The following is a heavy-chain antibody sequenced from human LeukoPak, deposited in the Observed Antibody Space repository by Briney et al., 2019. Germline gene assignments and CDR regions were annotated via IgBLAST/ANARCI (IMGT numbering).Heavy chain of an antibody. CDR1: GGSISSYY. V-gene: IGHV4-59*04. Sequence: SETLSLTCTVSGGSISSYYWSWIRQPPGKGLEWIGSIYHSGSTYYNPSLKSRVTISVDTSKNQFSLKLSSVTAADTAVYYCAGTSITMVRGVLLNWFDPWGQGTLVTVSS. CDR2: IYHSGST. CDR3: AGTSITMVRGVLLNWFDP. J-gene: IGHJ5*02. D-gene: IGHD3-10*01.